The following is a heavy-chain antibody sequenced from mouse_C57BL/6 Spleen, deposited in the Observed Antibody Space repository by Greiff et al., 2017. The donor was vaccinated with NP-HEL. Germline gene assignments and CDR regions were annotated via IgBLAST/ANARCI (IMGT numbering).Heavy chain of an antibody. J-gene: IGHJ2*01. Sequence: VQGVESDAELVKPGASVKISCKASGYTFTDHTIHWMKQRPEQGLEWIGNIYPSDGSTKYNEKFKGKATLTADKSSSTAYMQLNSLTSEDSAVYFCASLTGSYYFDYWGKGTTLTVSS. CDR2: IYPSDGST. CDR1: GYTFTDHT. D-gene: IGHD4-1*01. CDR3: ASLTGSYYFDY. V-gene: IGHV1-78*01.